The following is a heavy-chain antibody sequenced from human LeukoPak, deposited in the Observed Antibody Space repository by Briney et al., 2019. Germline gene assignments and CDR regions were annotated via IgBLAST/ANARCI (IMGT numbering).Heavy chain of an antibody. CDR2: IYSGGST. J-gene: IGHJ6*02. CDR1: GFTVSSNY. CDR3: ARGPDTIFGVVIRDYGMDV. D-gene: IGHD3-3*01. Sequence: GGSLRLSCAASGFTVSSNYMSWVRQAPGKGLEWVSVIYSGGSTYYADSVKGRFTISRDNSKNTLYLQMNCLRAEDTAVYYCARGPDTIFGVVIRDYGMDVWGQGTTVTVSS. V-gene: IGHV3-66*01.